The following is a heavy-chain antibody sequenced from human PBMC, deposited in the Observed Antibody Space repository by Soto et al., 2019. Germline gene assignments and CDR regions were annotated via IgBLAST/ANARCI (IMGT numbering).Heavy chain of an antibody. V-gene: IGHV1-18*01. D-gene: IGHD3-22*01. CDR1: GYTFTSYG. J-gene: IGHJ6*02. CDR3: ATENGDSGGLYGMDV. CDR2: FNPYNGKT. Sequence: GASVKVSCKASGYTFTSYGISWVRQAPGQGLEWMGGFNPYNGKTIYAQKLQGRVTMTEDTSTDTAYMELSSLRSEDTAVYYCATENGDSGGLYGMDVWGQGTTVTVSS.